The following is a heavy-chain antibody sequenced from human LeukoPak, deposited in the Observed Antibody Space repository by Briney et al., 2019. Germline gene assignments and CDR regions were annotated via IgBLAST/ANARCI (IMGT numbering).Heavy chain of an antibody. Sequence: GASVKVSCKASGYTFTSYGISWVRQAPGQGLEWMGWISAYNGNTNYAQKLQGRVTMTTDTSTSTAYMELRSLRSDDTAVYYCARVAAIVATSWRNYFDYWGQGTLVTVSS. CDR2: ISAYNGNT. CDR1: GYTFTSYG. V-gene: IGHV1-18*01. D-gene: IGHD5-12*01. J-gene: IGHJ4*02. CDR3: ARVAAIVATSWRNYFDY.